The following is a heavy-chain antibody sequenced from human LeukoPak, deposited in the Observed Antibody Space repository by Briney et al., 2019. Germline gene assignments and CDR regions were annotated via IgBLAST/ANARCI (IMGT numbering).Heavy chain of an antibody. V-gene: IGHV4-39*01. CDR2: ISYSGDT. CDR1: GVSITSSSYY. CDR3: AGLLLAVAGTVPTNLDY. D-gene: IGHD6-19*01. Sequence: SETLSLTCAVSGVSITSSSYYWGWIRQPQGKGLEWIGSISYSGDTYYTPSLKSRVTISIDTNQFSLKLTSVTDADTAVYYCAGLLLAVAGTVPTNLDYWGQGILVTVSS. J-gene: IGHJ4*02.